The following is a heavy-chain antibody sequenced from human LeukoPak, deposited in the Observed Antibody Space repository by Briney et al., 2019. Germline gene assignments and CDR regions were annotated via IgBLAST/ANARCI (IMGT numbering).Heavy chain of an antibody. D-gene: IGHD2-2*01. CDR3: ATSYCSSTSCQGVGDY. V-gene: IGHV1-18*01. Sequence: ASVKVSCKASGYTFTSYGISWVRQAPGQGLEWMGWISAYNGNTNYAQKLQGRVTMTTDTSTSTAYMELRSLRSDDTAVYYCATSYCSSTSCQGVGDYWGQGTLVTVSS. CDR1: GYTFTSYG. J-gene: IGHJ4*02. CDR2: ISAYNGNT.